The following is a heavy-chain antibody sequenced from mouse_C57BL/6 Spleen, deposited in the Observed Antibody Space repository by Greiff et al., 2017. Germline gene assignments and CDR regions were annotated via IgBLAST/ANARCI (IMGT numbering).Heavy chain of an antibody. V-gene: IGHV2-2*01. J-gene: IGHJ4*01. D-gene: IGHD2-3*01. CDR3: ARRREIYEGPGYAMDD. CDR2: IWSGGST. Sequence: VKLVESGPGLVQPSQSLSITCTVSGFSLTSYGVHWVRQSTGKGLEWLGVIWSGGSTDCNADFISRLSISNDNSKSQVFFIMNSRQADDTAIYYCARRREIYEGPGYAMDDWGQGTSVTVSS. CDR1: GFSLTSYG.